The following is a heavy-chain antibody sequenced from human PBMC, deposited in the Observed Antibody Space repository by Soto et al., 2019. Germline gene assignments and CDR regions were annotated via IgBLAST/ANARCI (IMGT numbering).Heavy chain of an antibody. CDR2: IHHTGTT. D-gene: IGHD6-19*01. CDR1: GASIIAEQR. J-gene: IGHJ4*02. Sequence: QKQLQESGPGLVKPSQTLSLTCADSGASIIAEQRWTWVRQPPGKGLEWIGEIHHTGTTRNNPSLRGRVTMSVDKSKNQFSLKLNSLSAADTAVYYCAWNFGWYAIDHWGQGTLVIVSS. V-gene: IGHV4-4*02. CDR3: AWNFGWYAIDH.